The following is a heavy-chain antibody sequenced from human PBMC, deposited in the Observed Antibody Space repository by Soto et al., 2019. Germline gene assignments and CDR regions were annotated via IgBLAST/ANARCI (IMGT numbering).Heavy chain of an antibody. Sequence: SETLSLTCPVSGGSISSYYWSWIRQPLGKGLEWIGYIYYSGSTNYNPSLKSRVTISVDTSKNQFSLKLSSVTAADTAVYYCARNLPYGDYVLDYWGQGTLVTVSS. CDR2: IYYSGST. V-gene: IGHV4-59*08. J-gene: IGHJ4*02. CDR3: ARNLPYGDYVLDY. D-gene: IGHD4-17*01. CDR1: GGSISSYY.